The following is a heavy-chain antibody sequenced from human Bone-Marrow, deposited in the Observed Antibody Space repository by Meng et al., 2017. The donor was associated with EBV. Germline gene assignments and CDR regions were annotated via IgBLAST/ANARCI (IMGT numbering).Heavy chain of an antibody. J-gene: IGHJ4*02. D-gene: IGHD5-12*01. CDR1: GGTFSSYA. CDR3: ASESGRGYTPDY. CDR2: LIPMFGAP. Sequence: QVQLVRSPAEVKKHGSPVKVSCTTSGGTFSSYAISWLRQAPGQGLEWMGGLIPMFGAPNYEQKFQDRVTITADESTSTHYMDLTSLRSEDTAVYYCASESGRGYTPDYWGQGTLVTVSS. V-gene: IGHV1-69*01.